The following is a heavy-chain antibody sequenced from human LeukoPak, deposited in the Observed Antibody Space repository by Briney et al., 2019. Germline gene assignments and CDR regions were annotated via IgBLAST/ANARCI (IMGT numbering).Heavy chain of an antibody. V-gene: IGHV3-23*01. Sequence: GGSLRLSCTASGFTFSSYGMSWVRQAPGKGLEWVSGISGTGDGTYFADSVKGRFTISRDNSKNTVYLQMNSLGAEDTALYYCTKDRRNLDTFDMWGQGTMVTVSS. CDR1: GFTFSSYG. CDR2: ISGTGDGT. J-gene: IGHJ3*02. CDR3: TKDRRNLDTFDM.